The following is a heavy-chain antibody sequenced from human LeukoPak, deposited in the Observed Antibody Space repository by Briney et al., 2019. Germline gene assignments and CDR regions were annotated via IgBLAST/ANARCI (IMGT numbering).Heavy chain of an antibody. CDR2: INPNSGGT. Sequence: ASVKVSCTASGYTFTGYYMHWVRQAPGQGLEWMGRINPNSGGTNYAQKFQGRVTMTRDTSISTAYMELSRLRSDDTAVYYCARDIAAAGTSLWDWGQGTLVTVSS. CDR1: GYTFTGYY. J-gene: IGHJ4*02. D-gene: IGHD6-13*01. CDR3: ARDIAAAGTSLWD. V-gene: IGHV1-2*06.